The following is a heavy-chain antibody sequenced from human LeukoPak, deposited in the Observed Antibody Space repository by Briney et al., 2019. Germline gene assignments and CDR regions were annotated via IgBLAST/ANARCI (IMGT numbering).Heavy chain of an antibody. CDR1: GFTFSSYG. Sequence: TSGGSLRLSCAASGFTFSSYGMHWVRQAPGKGLEWVGHIKGKPDGGTTGYTAPVRGRFTISRDDSKNTVYLQMNSLRVEDTAVYYCAGQSGYRYGQRGYWGQGALVTVSS. CDR2: IKGKPDGGTT. CDR3: AGQSGYRYGQRGY. D-gene: IGHD5-18*01. J-gene: IGHJ4*02. V-gene: IGHV3-15*01.